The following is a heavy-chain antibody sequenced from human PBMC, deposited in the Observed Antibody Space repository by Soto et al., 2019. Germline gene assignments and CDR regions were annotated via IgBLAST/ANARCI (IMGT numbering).Heavy chain of an antibody. J-gene: IGHJ3*02. V-gene: IGHV3-23*01. Sequence: EVQLLESGGGLVQPGGSLRLSCEASGFIFSNYAMSWVRQGPGKGLEWVSVIGGEAVSTNCADFVKGRCTVSRDNSKNTVYLQRDSLRDDDTAVYDCAKDSTSYNGVYDPFDIWGQGTMVTVSS. D-gene: IGHD1-1*01. CDR3: AKDSTSYNGVYDPFDI. CDR2: IGGEAVST. CDR1: GFIFSNYA.